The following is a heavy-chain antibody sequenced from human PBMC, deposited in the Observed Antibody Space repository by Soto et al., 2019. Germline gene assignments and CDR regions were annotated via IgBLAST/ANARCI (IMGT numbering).Heavy chain of an antibody. V-gene: IGHV1-2*02. Sequence: ASVKVSCKASGYTFSGHYMHWVRQAPGHGLEWMGRINPHSGGTKYAQKFQARVTMTRDTSISTAYMELSSLRSDDTAIYYCARDSSSSWYETYYYYGMDVWGQGTTVTVSS. CDR3: ARDSSSSWYETYYYYGMDV. CDR1: GYTFSGHY. J-gene: IGHJ6*02. CDR2: INPHSGGT. D-gene: IGHD2-15*01.